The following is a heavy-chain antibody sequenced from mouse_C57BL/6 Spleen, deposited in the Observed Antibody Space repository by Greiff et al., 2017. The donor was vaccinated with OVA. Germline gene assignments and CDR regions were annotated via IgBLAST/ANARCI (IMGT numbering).Heavy chain of an antibody. V-gene: IGHV1-80*01. D-gene: IGHD2-4*01. CDR3: ARERDYDGAMDY. CDR1: GYAFSSYW. J-gene: IGHJ4*01. Sequence: LQESGAELVKPGASVKISCKASGYAFSSYWMNWVKQRPGKGLEWIGQIYPGDGDTNYNGKFKGKATLTADKSSSTAYMQLSSLTSEDSAVYFCARERDYDGAMDYWGQGTSVTVSS. CDR2: IYPGDGDT.